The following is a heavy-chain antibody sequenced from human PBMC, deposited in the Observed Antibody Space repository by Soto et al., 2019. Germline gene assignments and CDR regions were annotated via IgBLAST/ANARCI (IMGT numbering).Heavy chain of an antibody. CDR1: GFTFSSYS. D-gene: IGHD1-20*01. CDR2: ISSSSSYI. V-gene: IGHV3-21*01. CDR3: ARVPQITMTPHNWFDP. Sequence: GGSLRLSCAASGFTFSSYSMNWVRQAPGKGLEWVSSISSSSSYIYYADSVKGRFTISRDNAKNSLYLQMNSLRAEDTAVYYCARVPQITMTPHNWFDPWGQGTLVTVSS. J-gene: IGHJ5*02.